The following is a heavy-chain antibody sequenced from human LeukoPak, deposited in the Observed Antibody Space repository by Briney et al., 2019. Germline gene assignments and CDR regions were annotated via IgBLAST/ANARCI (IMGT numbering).Heavy chain of an antibody. D-gene: IGHD6-13*01. Sequence: SETLSLTCAVYGGSFSGYYWSWIPQPPGKGLEWIGEINHSGSTNYNPSLKSRVTISVDTSKNQFSLKLSSVTAADTAVYYCASLNSSSWYIDYWGQGTLVTVSS. CDR3: ASLNSSSWYIDY. CDR1: GGSFSGYY. CDR2: INHSGST. V-gene: IGHV4-34*01. J-gene: IGHJ4*02.